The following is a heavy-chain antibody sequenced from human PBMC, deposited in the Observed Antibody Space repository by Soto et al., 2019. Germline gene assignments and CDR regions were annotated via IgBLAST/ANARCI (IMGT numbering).Heavy chain of an antibody. Sequence: QVQLQKSGPGLVRPSETLSLTCTVSGGSIRNYYWAWIRQSAGKGLEWIGRIYPSGRTHYNPSLTGRVTMSIDTSKNQFSLRLTSVTAADTATYYCARDYDVNTALDYWYFDLWGRGTLVTVSS. CDR1: GGSIRNYY. V-gene: IGHV4-4*07. CDR2: IYPSGRT. D-gene: IGHD5-18*01. CDR3: ARDYDVNTALDYWYFDL. J-gene: IGHJ2*01.